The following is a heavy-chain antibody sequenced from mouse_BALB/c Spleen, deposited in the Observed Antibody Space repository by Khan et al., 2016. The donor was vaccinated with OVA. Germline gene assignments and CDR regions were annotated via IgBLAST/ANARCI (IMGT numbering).Heavy chain of an antibody. D-gene: IGHD2-10*01. J-gene: IGHJ4*01. CDR3: ARPPYFSYTLDY. CDR1: GYTFTNYG. Sequence: QIQLVQSGPELKKPGETVKISCKASGYTFTNYGMNWVKQSPGKALKWMGWINTYTGEPTYADDFKGRFAFSLETSASPAYLQINNLKNEDTATYFCARPPYFSYTLDYWGHGTSVTVSS. V-gene: IGHV9-3-1*01. CDR2: INTYTGEP.